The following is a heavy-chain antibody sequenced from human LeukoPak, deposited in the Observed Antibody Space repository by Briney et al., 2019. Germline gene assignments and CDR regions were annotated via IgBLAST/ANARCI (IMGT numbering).Heavy chain of an antibody. V-gene: IGHV4-59*08. CDR2: ISAIPTL. Sequence: KGXXCIAYISAIPTLHSTPSLKRPVTISLHTSKNQFSLKLSSVTAADTAVYYCAGHHPRNTVDFWGQGTLVTVSS. CDR3: AGHHPRNTVDF. J-gene: IGHJ4*02. D-gene: IGHD2/OR15-2a*01.